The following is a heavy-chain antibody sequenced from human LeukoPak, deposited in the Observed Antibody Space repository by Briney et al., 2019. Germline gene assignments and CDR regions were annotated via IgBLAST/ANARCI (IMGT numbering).Heavy chain of an antibody. J-gene: IGHJ6*02. D-gene: IGHD3-3*01. CDR3: ARGDFWSGYTSFYYYYGMDV. CDR2: ISAYNGNT. CDR1: GYTFTSYG. Sequence: ASVKVSCKASGYTFTSYGISWVRQAPGQGLEWMGWISAYNGNTNYAQKLQGRVTMTTDTSTSTAYMELRSLRSDDTAVYYCARGDFWSGYTSFYYYYGMDVWGQGTTVTVSS. V-gene: IGHV1-18*01.